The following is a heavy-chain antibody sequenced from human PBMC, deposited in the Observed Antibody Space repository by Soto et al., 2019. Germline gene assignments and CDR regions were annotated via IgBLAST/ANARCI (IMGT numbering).Heavy chain of an antibody. Sequence: QVQLVQSGAEVKKPGASVKVSCKASGYTFTGHYIHWVRQAPEQGPEWMGEISCESGGTKYAQKFQERVTITRDMSTSTAYMELSSLRSEDTAVYYCAADPSYTYYYDSSGYTYWFDPWGQGTLVTVSS. J-gene: IGHJ5*02. CDR1: GYTFTGHY. CDR2: ISCESGGT. CDR3: AADPSYTYYYDSSGYTYWFDP. D-gene: IGHD3-22*01. V-gene: IGHV1-2*02.